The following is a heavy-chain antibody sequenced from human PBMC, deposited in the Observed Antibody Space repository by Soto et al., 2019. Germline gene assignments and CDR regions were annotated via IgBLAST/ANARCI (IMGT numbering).Heavy chain of an antibody. D-gene: IGHD2-2*02. CDR2: ISYDGSNK. CDR3: AKDIREYCSSTSCYKPSYYYGMDV. CDR1: GFTFSSYG. Sequence: GGSLRLSCAASGFTFSSYGMHWVRQAPGKGLEWVAVISYDGSNKYYADSVKGRFTISRDNSKNTLYLQMNSLRAEDTAVYYCAKDIREYCSSTSCYKPSYYYGMDVWGQGTTVTVSS. J-gene: IGHJ6*02. V-gene: IGHV3-30*18.